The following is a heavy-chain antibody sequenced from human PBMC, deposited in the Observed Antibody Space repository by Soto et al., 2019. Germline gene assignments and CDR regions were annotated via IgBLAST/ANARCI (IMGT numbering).Heavy chain of an antibody. CDR1: GGSIQGSGYF. CDR2: LYDNENDRN. V-gene: IGHV4-39*01. J-gene: IGHJ5*02. CDR3: ARHGIFWGDTPRWGDP. Sequence: QLQLQESGPGLVKPSETLSLTCTVSGGSIQGSGYFWAWIRQSPGKGLEWIASLYDNENDRNYYSPSLVSRVTISAGTSTHELSLRVRLATAADTAVYFCARHGIFWGDTPRWGDPWGQGTQVTVSS. D-gene: IGHD2-21*01.